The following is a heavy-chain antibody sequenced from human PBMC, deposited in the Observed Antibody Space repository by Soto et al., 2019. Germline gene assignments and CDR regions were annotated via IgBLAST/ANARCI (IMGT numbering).Heavy chain of an antibody. CDR1: GYTFNNYW. CDR3: ARLGYANTGGYRSNYYYGMDV. J-gene: IGHJ6*02. D-gene: IGHD5-12*01. V-gene: IGHV5-51*01. Sequence: ESLKISCQGPGYTFNNYWIAWVRQMPGKGLEWMGIIYPGDSDIRYSPSFQGQVTISADKSISTAYLQWTSLKASDTAIYYCARLGYANTGGYRSNYYYGMDVWGQGTTVTVSS. CDR2: IYPGDSDI.